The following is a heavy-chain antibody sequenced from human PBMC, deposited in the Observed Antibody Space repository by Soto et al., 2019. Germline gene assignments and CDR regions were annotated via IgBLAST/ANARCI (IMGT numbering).Heavy chain of an antibody. CDR2: INPNSGGT. CDR1: GYTFTGYY. J-gene: IGHJ3*02. CDR3: ARDQFPYGPYEGSPLDI. D-gene: IGHD2-21*01. Sequence: EASVKVSCKASGYTFTGYYMHWVRHAPGQGLEWMGWINPNSGGTNYAQKFQGWVTMTRDTSISTAYMELSRLRSDDTAVYYCARDQFPYGPYEGSPLDIWGQGTMVTVSS. V-gene: IGHV1-2*04.